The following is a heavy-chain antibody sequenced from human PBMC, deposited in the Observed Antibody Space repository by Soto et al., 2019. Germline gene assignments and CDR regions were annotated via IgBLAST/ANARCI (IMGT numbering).Heavy chain of an antibody. V-gene: IGHV1-69*12. J-gene: IGHJ4*02. D-gene: IGHD3-22*01. CDR2: IIPIFGTA. CDR1: GGTFSSYA. Sequence: QVQLVQSGAEVKKPGSSVKVSCKASGGTFSSYAISWVRQAPGQGLEWMGGIIPIFGTANYAQKFQGRVTITAYESTSTAYMELSSVRSEDTAVYYCARYGYYYDSSGYYYYFDYWGQGTLVTVSS. CDR3: ARYGYYYDSSGYYYYFDY.